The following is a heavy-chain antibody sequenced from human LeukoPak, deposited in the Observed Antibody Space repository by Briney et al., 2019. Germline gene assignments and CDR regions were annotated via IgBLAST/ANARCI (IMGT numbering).Heavy chain of an antibody. D-gene: IGHD5-18*01. CDR1: GGTFSSYA. CDR2: IILIFGTA. CDR3: ARGSEDTAMANYYYYYMDV. V-gene: IGHV1-69*05. J-gene: IGHJ6*03. Sequence: ASVKVSCKASGGTFSSYAISWVRQAPAQGREWMGWIILIFGTANYAQKFQGRVTITTDESTSTAYMELSSLRSEDTAVYYCARGSEDTAMANYYYYYMDVWGKGTTVTVSS.